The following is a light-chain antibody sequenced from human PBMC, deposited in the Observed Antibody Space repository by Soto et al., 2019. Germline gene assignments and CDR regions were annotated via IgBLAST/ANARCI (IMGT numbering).Light chain of an antibody. CDR3: LQDYNYPRT. CDR2: AAS. J-gene: IGKJ4*01. CDR1: QGIRND. Sequence: AIQMTQSPSSLSASVGDRVTITCRASQGIRNDLGWYQQKPGKAPKLLIYAASSLQSGLPSRFSGSGSGTDFTLTICSLQPEDFATYYCLQDYNYPRTFGGGTKVDIK. V-gene: IGKV1-6*01.